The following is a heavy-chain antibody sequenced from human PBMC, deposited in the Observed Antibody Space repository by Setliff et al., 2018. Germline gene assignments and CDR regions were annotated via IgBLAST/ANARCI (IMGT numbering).Heavy chain of an antibody. CDR3: ARATRDSGGWYYEYNWFDP. D-gene: IGHD6-19*01. J-gene: IGHJ5*02. Sequence: VKVSRKASGYTFSAYYIHWVRQAPGQGLEWMGWINPHSGGTNFPQTFQGRVTMTRDTSINTAYMELSTLTSDDTAVYFCARATRDSGGWYYEYNWFDPWGQGTLVTVSS. V-gene: IGHV1-2*02. CDR2: INPHSGGT. CDR1: GYTFSAYY.